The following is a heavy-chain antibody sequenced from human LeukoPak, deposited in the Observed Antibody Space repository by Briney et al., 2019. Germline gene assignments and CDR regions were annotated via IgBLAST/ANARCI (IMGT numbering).Heavy chain of an antibody. J-gene: IGHJ4*02. CDR2: VYPSGYS. Sequence: SETLSLTCTGSGASISSSYWGWIRQPPTKELEWVGYVYPSGYSNDNPSVRGRVTLSLDTSKNQFSLRLSSVTAADTAVYYCARAVSAHSDTMYYFDNWGQGTLVTVSS. V-gene: IGHV4-59*01. D-gene: IGHD2-21*02. CDR1: GASISSSY. CDR3: ARAVSAHSDTMYYFDN.